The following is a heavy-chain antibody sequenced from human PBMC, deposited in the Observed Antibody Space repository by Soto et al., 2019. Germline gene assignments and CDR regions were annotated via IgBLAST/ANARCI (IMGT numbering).Heavy chain of an antibody. CDR2: INWGGVTT. V-gene: IGHV3-43*01. D-gene: IGHD1-1*01. J-gene: IGHJ6*02. CDR1: GFTFDDYT. Sequence: EVQLVESGGVVVQPGGSLRLSCAASGFTFDDYTMHWVRQAPGKGLEWVSLINWGGVTTYYADSVKGRFTISRDNSKNSLYLQMNSLGIEDTALYYCAKDRGTRRDGGISYAMDVWGQGTTVTVSS. CDR3: AKDRGTRRDGGISYAMDV.